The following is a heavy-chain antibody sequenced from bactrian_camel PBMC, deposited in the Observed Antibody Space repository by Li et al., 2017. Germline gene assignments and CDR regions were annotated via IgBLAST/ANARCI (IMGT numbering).Heavy chain of an antibody. CDR2: INKDGTA. V-gene: IGHV3S53*01. Sequence: VQLVESGGGLVKPGGSLRLSCAASGYNFRNCQMGWYRQAPGNEREMVSIINKDGTARYADSVKGRFTISRDNARNTLYLQMNSLKPEDTAVYYCAADSLNRGGSPIRQGTQVTVS. CDR1: GYNFRNCQ. D-gene: IGHD2*01. J-gene: IGHJ4*01.